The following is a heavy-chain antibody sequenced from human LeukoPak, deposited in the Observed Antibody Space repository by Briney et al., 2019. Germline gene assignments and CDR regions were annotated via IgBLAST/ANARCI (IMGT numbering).Heavy chain of an antibody. CDR2: ISGYNGDT. D-gene: IGHD6-25*01. J-gene: IGHJ4*02. Sequence: ASVKVSCKTSGYTFTNYGISWVRQAPGQGLKWMGWISGYNGDTKYARKLQGRVTMTTDTSTSTAYMELRSLRSDDTAVYYCARDVVFRSSSGYFDSWGQGTLVAVSS. CDR1: GYTFTNYG. V-gene: IGHV1-18*01. CDR3: ARDVVFRSSSGYFDS.